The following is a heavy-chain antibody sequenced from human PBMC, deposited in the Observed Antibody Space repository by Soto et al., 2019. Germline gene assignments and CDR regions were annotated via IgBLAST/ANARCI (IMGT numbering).Heavy chain of an antibody. CDR1: GYSIASGYY. CDR2: IYHAGSV. CDR3: ARTFDYYGMDV. J-gene: IGHJ6*02. V-gene: IGHV4-38-2*01. Sequence: SETLSLTCAVSGYSIASGYYWAWIRQSPGKGLEWIGSIYHAGSVYYNPSPNSRVAVSLDTSKNHFPLKLTSVTAADTAVYYCARTFDYYGMDVWGQGTTVTVSS.